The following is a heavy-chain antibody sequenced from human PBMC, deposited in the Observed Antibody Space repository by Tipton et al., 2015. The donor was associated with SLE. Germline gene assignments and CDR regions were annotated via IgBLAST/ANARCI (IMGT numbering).Heavy chain of an antibody. CDR3: ARDRYCSSTTCRKGFDY. CDR1: GFTFSTYA. V-gene: IGHV3-30*04. J-gene: IGHJ4*02. CDR2: ISYDGSNK. D-gene: IGHD2-2*01. Sequence: SLRLSCAASGFTFSTYAMHWVRQAPGKGLEWVAVISYDGSNKSYADSVKGRFTISRDNSKNTLYLQMNSLRPEDTAVYYCARDRYCSSTTCRKGFDYWGQGTPVTVSS.